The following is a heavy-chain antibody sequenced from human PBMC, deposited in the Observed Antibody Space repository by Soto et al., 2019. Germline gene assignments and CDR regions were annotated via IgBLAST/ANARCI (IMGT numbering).Heavy chain of an antibody. D-gene: IGHD3-3*01. CDR3: ARGPTYYDFWSGYLFDY. Sequence: SETLSLTCSVSGGSVSSGGYYWSWIRQPPGKGLEWIGEINHSGSTNYNPSLKSRVTISVDTSKNQFSLKLSSVTAADTAVYYCARGPTYYDFWSGYLFDYWGQGTLVTVSS. J-gene: IGHJ4*02. V-gene: IGHV4-34*01. CDR2: INHSGST. CDR1: GGSVSSGGYY.